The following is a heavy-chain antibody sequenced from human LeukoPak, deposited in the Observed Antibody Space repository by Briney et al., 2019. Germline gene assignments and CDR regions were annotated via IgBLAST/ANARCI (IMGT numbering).Heavy chain of an antibody. CDR2: THYSGSA. J-gene: IGHJ4*02. CDR1: GGSISSYY. Sequence: TSETLSLTCTVSGGSISSYYWSWIRQPPGKGLDWIGYTHYSGSANYNPSLKSRVSISIDTSKNQFSLKLSSVTAADTAVYYCARHVGSFGSSHFDYWGQGTLVTVSS. V-gene: IGHV4-59*08. CDR3: ARHVGSFGSSHFDY. D-gene: IGHD6-13*01.